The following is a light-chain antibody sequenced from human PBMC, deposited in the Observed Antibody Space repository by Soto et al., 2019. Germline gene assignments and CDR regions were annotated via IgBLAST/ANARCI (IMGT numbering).Light chain of an antibody. Sequence: DIQMTQSPSTLSASVGDTVTVTCRASQSVSGWLAWYQQTPGEAPKLLIYKASSLETGVPSRFSGSGSGTEFTLTISRLQPDDFATYYCQHYNSYGTFGQGTKVDI. V-gene: IGKV1-5*03. CDR1: QSVSGW. J-gene: IGKJ1*01. CDR3: QHYNSYGT. CDR2: KAS.